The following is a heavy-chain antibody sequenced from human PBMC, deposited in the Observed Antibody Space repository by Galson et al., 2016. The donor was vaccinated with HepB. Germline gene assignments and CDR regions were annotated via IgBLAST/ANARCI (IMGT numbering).Heavy chain of an antibody. CDR1: GFSLSTSGVG. V-gene: IGHV2-5*02. D-gene: IGHD5-18*01. Sequence: PALVKPTQTLTLTCTFSGFSLSTSGVGVAWIRQPPRKALEWLALIYWDGDKHYSPSLKTRLTITKDTSKNHVVLTMTTIDPVDTGTYYCAHINSYGYFDYWGQGTLVTVSS. CDR3: AHINSYGYFDY. J-gene: IGHJ4*02. CDR2: IYWDGDK.